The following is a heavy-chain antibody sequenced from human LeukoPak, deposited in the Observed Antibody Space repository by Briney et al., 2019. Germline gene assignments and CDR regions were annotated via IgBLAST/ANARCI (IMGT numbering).Heavy chain of an antibody. Sequence: GASVKVSCKASGGTFSSYAISWVRQAPGQGLEWMGWINPNSGGTNYAQKFQGRVTMTRDTSISTAYMELSRLRSDDTAVYYCARDQDKDSGYENDYWGQGTLVTVSS. CDR3: ARDQDKDSGYENDY. CDR2: INPNSGGT. CDR1: GGTFSSYA. V-gene: IGHV1-2*02. D-gene: IGHD5-12*01. J-gene: IGHJ4*02.